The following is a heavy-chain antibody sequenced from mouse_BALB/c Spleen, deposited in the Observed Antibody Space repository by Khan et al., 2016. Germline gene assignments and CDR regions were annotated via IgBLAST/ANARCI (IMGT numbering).Heavy chain of an antibody. CDR1: GYTFTNYG. Sequence: QIQLVQSGPELKKPGKTVKISCKASGYTFTNYGMNWVKQAPGKGLKWMGWINTYSGESTYADDFKGRFAFSLEPSANTADLQINNLKNEDTATYFCARYRYYYGSSRYFDVWGAGTTVTVSS. CDR2: INTYSGES. J-gene: IGHJ1*01. D-gene: IGHD1-1*01. V-gene: IGHV9-3-1*01. CDR3: ARYRYYYGSSRYFDV.